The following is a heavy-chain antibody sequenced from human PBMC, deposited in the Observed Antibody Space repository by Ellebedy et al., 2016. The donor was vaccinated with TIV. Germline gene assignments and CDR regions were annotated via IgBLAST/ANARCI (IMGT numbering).Heavy chain of an antibody. CDR3: TRTSRDAFDI. CDR2: IDWDDDT. Sequence: SGPTLVKPTETLTLTCTLSGLSVSSDKMSVNWFRQPPGKALEWLARIDWDDDTFYKTSLKTRLTVSKDTSKNQVVLTMTVMDPVDTATYYCTRTSRDAFDIWGQGTMVIVSS. J-gene: IGHJ3*02. CDR1: GLSVSSDKMS. V-gene: IGHV2-70*04.